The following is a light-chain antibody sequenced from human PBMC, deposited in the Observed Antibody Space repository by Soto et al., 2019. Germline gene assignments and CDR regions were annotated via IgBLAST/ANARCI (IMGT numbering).Light chain of an antibody. J-gene: IGLJ3*02. CDR3: CSYAGSSTFVV. CDR2: EGS. CDR1: ISDVGSYNL. V-gene: IGLV2-23*03. Sequence: QSALTQPASVSGSPGQSITISCPGTISDVGSYNLVSWYQHHPGKAPKLMIFEGSKRPSGVSNRFSGSKSGNTASLTISGLQAEDEADYYCCSYAGSSTFVVFGGGTKLTVL.